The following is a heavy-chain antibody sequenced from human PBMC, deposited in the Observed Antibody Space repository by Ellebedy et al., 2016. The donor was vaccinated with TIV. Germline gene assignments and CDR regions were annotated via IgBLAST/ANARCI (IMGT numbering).Heavy chain of an antibody. CDR1: GYTFTSYG. CDR3: ARAGRGVAAAENY. J-gene: IGHJ4*02. CDR2: ISAYNGNT. V-gene: IGHV1-18*01. Sequence: ASVKVSCKASGYTFTSYGISWVRQAPGQGLEWMGWISAYNGNTNYAQKFQGRVTITADKSTSTAYMELSSLRSEDTAVYYCARAGRGVAAAENYWGQGTLVTVSS. D-gene: IGHD6-13*01.